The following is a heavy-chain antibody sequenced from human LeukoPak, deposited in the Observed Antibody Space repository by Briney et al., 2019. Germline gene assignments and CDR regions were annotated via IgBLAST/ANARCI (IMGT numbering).Heavy chain of an antibody. V-gene: IGHV3-33*01. CDR1: GFTFSSYG. J-gene: IGHJ4*02. CDR2: IWYEGSNK. CDR3: ARCRGGYVCVY. D-gene: IGHD3-16*01. Sequence: GRSVRLSCVASGFTFSSYGIHWVRQAPGKGLEWVAVIWYEGSNKYYAHSVKVQFTISRDNSKNTLYLQMNRPRAEDTAVYYCARCRGGYVCVYWGQGTLVTVSS.